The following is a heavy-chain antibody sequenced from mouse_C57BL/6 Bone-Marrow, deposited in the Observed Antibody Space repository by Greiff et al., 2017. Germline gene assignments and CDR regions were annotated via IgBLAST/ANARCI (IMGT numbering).Heavy chain of an antibody. CDR1: GFSLTRYG. J-gene: IGHJ4*01. V-gene: IGHV2-2*01. CDR3: ASPHYGSEGYAMDY. Sequence: VQLQQSGPGLVQPSQSLSITCTVSGFSLTRYGVHWVRQSPGKGLEWLGVIWSGGSPDYNAAFISSLIISKDNSKSQVFFKMSSLQADDTAIYYCASPHYGSEGYAMDYWGQGTSVTVSS. D-gene: IGHD1-2*01. CDR2: IWSGGSP.